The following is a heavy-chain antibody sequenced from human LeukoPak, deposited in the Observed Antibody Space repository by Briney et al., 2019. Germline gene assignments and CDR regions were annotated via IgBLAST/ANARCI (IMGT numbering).Heavy chain of an antibody. D-gene: IGHD6-6*01. J-gene: IGHJ5*02. V-gene: IGHV1-69*05. CDR1: GYTFTSYG. Sequence: SVKVSCKASGYTFTSYGISWVRQAPGQGLEWMGGIIPIFGTANYAQKFQGRVTITTDESTSTAYMELSSLRSEDTAVYYCARVSSSTSVWFDPWGQGTLVTVSS. CDR2: IIPIFGTA. CDR3: ARVSSSTSVWFDP.